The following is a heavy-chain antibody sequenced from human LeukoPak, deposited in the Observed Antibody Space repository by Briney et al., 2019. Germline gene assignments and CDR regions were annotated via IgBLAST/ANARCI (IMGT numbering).Heavy chain of an antibody. V-gene: IGHV3-23*01. CDR2: ISASGDAT. D-gene: IGHD2-21*02. J-gene: IGHJ5*02. CDR1: AFRFSSYA. CDR3: AKEVTATWKAFQS. Sequence: GGSLRLSCAASAFRFSSYAMSWVRQTPEKRLEWVATISASGDATFDAVAVKGRFTISRDNSKNTLYLQMNSLRDEDTAVYYCAKEVTATWKAFQSWGQGTLVTVSS.